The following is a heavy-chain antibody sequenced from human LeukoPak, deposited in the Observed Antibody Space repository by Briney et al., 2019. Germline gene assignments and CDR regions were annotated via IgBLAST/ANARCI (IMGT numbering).Heavy chain of an antibody. J-gene: IGHJ4*02. CDR1: GGSISRGGYY. D-gene: IGHD1-26*01. V-gene: IGHV4-61*08. CDR3: ARHEAYASVVGATILFDY. Sequence: SETLSLTCTVSGGSISRGGYYWSWIRQPPGKGLEWIGYIYYSGSTNHNPSLKSRVTISVDTSKNQFSLKLSSVTAADTAVYYCARHEAYASVVGATILFDYWGQGTLVTVSS. CDR2: IYYSGST.